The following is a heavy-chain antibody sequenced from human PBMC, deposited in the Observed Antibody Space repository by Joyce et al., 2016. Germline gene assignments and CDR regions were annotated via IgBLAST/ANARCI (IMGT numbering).Heavy chain of an antibody. CDR1: GFSFNTYS. J-gene: IGHJ4*02. Sequence: EVQLVESGGGLVQPGGSLRLSSAASGFSFNTYSNNWVRQAPGKGLEWLSYISASSGTIYYADSVKGRFTISRDNAKNSVYLQMNSLRDEDTAVYYCARVGRTGYTCDYWGQGTLVTVSS. CDR2: ISASSGTI. V-gene: IGHV3-48*02. D-gene: IGHD5-24*01. CDR3: ARVGRTGYTCDY.